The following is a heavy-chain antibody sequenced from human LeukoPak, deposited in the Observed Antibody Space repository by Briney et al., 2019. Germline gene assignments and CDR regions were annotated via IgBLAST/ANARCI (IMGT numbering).Heavy chain of an antibody. CDR3: ARRRAEGGSNGLYNWFDP. Sequence: SETLSLTCTVSGDSINVYYRGWIRQPPGKGLEWIGYIYFTGSTRYNPSLESRVTISVDTSKNQFSLKLSSVTAADTAVYYCARRRAEGGSNGLYNWFDPWGQGTLVTVSS. CDR2: IYFTGST. J-gene: IGHJ5*02. V-gene: IGHV4-59*08. D-gene: IGHD6-13*01. CDR1: GDSINVYY.